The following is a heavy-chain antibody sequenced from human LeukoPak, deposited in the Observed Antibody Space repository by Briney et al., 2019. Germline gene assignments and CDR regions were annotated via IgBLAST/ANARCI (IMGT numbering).Heavy chain of an antibody. CDR1: GGSISSSTYY. D-gene: IGHD3-10*01. Sequence: TSETLSLTCTVSGGSISSSTYYWGWIRQPPGKGLEWIGSIYYSGSTYYNPSLKSRVTISVDTSKNQFSLKLSSVTAADTAVYYCARYNDGSWSYLFDYWGQGTLVTVSS. CDR3: ARYNDGSWSYLFDY. CDR2: IYYSGST. V-gene: IGHV4-39*01. J-gene: IGHJ4*02.